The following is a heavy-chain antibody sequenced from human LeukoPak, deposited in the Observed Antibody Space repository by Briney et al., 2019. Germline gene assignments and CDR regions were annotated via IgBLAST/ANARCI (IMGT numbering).Heavy chain of an antibody. CDR1: GFTFSNAW. V-gene: IGHV3-15*01. CDR3: TQDRGVDNWFDP. Sequence: PGGSLRLSCAASGFTFSNAWMSWVRQAPGKGLEWVGRIKSKTDGGTTDYAAPVKGRFTISRDDSKNTLYLQMNSLKTEDTAVYYCTQDRGVDNWFDPWGQGTLVTVSS. CDR2: IKSKTDGGTT. D-gene: IGHD1-14*01. J-gene: IGHJ5*02.